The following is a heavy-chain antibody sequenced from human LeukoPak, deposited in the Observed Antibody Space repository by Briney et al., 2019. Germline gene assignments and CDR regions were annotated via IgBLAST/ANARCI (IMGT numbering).Heavy chain of an antibody. D-gene: IGHD6-6*01. CDR3: ARDPFRSSFDS. J-gene: IGHJ4*02. CDR2: IYSSGAT. CDR1: GDSINDFY. Sequence: SETLSLTCTVSGDSINDFYWNWIRQPAGKGLEWIGRIYSSGATHCNPSLKSRVTMSVDTSKTQFSLKLTSVTAADTAVYYCARDPFRSSFDSWGQGTLVTVSS. V-gene: IGHV4-4*07.